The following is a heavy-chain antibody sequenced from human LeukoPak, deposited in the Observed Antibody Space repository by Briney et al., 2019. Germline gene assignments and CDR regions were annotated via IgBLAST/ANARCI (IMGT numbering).Heavy chain of an antibody. V-gene: IGHV3-21*01. CDR3: ARDVSPYYYGSGSPAAFDI. CDR1: GFTFSSYS. CDR2: ISSSSSYI. J-gene: IGHJ3*02. D-gene: IGHD3-10*01. Sequence: GGSLRLSCAASGFTFSSYSMNWVRQAPEKGLEWVSSISSSSSYIYYADSVKGRFTISRDNAKNSLYLQMNSLRAGDTAVYYCARDVSPYYYGSGSPAAFDIWGQGTMVTVSS.